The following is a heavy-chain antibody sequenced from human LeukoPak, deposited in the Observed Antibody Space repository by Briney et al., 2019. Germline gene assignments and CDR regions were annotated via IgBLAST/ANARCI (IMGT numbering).Heavy chain of an antibody. CDR1: GFTFSSYG. CDR3: ARDGSGSFGWFDP. Sequence: GRSLRLSCAASGFTFSSYGMHWVRQAPGKGLEWVGVISYDGSNKNYADSVKGRFTISRDNSKNTLYLQMNSLRAEDTAVYYCARDGSGSFGWFDPWGQGTLVTVSS. V-gene: IGHV3-30*03. CDR2: ISYDGSNK. D-gene: IGHD3-10*01. J-gene: IGHJ5*02.